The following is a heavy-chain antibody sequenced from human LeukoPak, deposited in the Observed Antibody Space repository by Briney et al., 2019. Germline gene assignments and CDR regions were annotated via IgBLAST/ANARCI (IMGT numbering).Heavy chain of an antibody. Sequence: SSETLSLTCTVSGGSISRSSYYWGWIRQPPGKGLEWIGRIYYSGSTYYNPPLKSRVPISVDTSKNQFSLKLSSVTAADTAVYYCARDRGNYGNWLDPWGQGTLVTVSS. CDR2: IYYSGST. J-gene: IGHJ5*02. CDR1: GGSISRSSYY. D-gene: IGHD3-16*01. V-gene: IGHV4-39*07. CDR3: ARDRGNYGNWLDP.